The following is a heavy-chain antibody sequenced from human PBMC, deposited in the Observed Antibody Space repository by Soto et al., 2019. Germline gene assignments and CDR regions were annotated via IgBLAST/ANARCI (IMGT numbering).Heavy chain of an antibody. V-gene: IGHV3-7*01. CDR2: IRQDGSEK. CDR3: AREIVVARGASYFDY. D-gene: IGHD2-2*01. CDR1: VFTFSSYG. J-gene: IGHJ4*02. Sequence: PGGSLRLSSAASVFTFSSYGMHWVRQAPGKGLEWVGNIRQDGSEKNYVDSVKGRFTISRDNAKNSLYLQMNSLRAEDTAVYYCAREIVVARGASYFDYWGPGTLVTVSS.